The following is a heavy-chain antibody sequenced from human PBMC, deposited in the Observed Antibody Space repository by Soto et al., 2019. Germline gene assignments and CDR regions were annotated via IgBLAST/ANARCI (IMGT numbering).Heavy chain of an antibody. D-gene: IGHD4-17*01. CDR3: ARGDCDYRVGGWFDP. Sequence: QVQLVQSGAEVKKPGSSVKVSCKASGGTFSSYAISWVRQAPGQGLEWMGGIIPIFGTANYAQKFQGRVTISADESRCTAYMELGSLSSEGTAVYYCARGDCDYRVGGWFDPWGQGTLVTVSS. CDR1: GGTFSSYA. J-gene: IGHJ5*02. CDR2: IIPIFGTA. V-gene: IGHV1-69*12.